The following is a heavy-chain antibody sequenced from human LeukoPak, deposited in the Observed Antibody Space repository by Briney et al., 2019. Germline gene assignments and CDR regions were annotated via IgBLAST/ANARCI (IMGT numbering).Heavy chain of an antibody. Sequence: SETLSLTCTVSGGSISSSSYYWGWIRQPPGEGLEWIGSIFYSGNTYYNPSLKSRVTISVDTSKNQFSVKLSSVTATDTAVYYCARLYVLRFLEWSPTSRTVGDAFDIWGQGTMVAVSS. J-gene: IGHJ3*02. CDR3: ARLYVLRFLEWSPTSRTVGDAFDI. CDR1: GGSISSSSYY. D-gene: IGHD3-3*01. V-gene: IGHV4-39*01. CDR2: IFYSGNT.